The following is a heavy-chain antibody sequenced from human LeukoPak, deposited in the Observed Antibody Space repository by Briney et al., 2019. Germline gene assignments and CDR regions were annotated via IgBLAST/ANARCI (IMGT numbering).Heavy chain of an antibody. Sequence: GGSLRLSCAVSGFTFGEYDMSWVRQAPGKGLEWVANINQDGSEKYYVDSVKGRFTISRDNAKNSLYLQMNSLRAEDTAVYYCARGRRVPAAMGNWFDPWGQGTLVTVSS. CDR1: GFTFGEYD. V-gene: IGHV3-7*01. J-gene: IGHJ5*02. CDR2: INQDGSEK. CDR3: ARGRRVPAAMGNWFDP. D-gene: IGHD2-2*01.